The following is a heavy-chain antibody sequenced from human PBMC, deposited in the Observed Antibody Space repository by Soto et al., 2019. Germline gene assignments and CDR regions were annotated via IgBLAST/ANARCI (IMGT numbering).Heavy chain of an antibody. CDR2: IYHTGTS. V-gene: IGHV4-4*02. CDR1: SGSISRINW. Sequence: QGQLQESGPGLVKPSGTLSLTCAVSSGSISRINWGGWIRQPPGKGLEWIGEIYHTGTSNYNPSIGSRATMSADKSRNQMSLTLTSVTAADTAVYSCAPASPRWSFDLWGRGTLVAVSS. D-gene: IGHD3-3*01. J-gene: IGHJ2*01. CDR3: APASPRWSFDL.